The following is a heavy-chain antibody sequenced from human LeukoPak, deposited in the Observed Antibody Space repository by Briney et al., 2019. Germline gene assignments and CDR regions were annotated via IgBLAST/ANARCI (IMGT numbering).Heavy chain of an antibody. CDR2: IYNSEST. J-gene: IGHJ6*03. Sequence: KPSETLSLTCTVSGGSISSGSYYWSWIRQPPGKGLEWIGRIYNSESTHYNHSLKSRATISVDTSKNKFSLKLSSVTAADTAVYYCARDVRGYYYDSSGYHTTSYYYYYYMDVWGKGTTVTVSS. V-gene: IGHV4-61*02. CDR3: ARDVRGYYYDSSGYHTTSYYYYYYMDV. D-gene: IGHD3-22*01. CDR1: GGSISSGSYY.